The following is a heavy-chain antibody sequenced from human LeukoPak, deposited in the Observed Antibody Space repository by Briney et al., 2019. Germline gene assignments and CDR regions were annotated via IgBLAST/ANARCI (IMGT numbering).Heavy chain of an antibody. V-gene: IGHV3-48*03. D-gene: IGHD6-19*01. Sequence: PGGSLRLSCAASGFTFSSCEMNWVRQAPGKGLEWVSYISSSGSTIYYADSVKGRFTISRDNAKNSYYLEMNSLVAEDTAVYYCARDPIAVVGGGSFDYWGQGILVTVSS. CDR1: GFTFSSCE. CDR2: ISSSGSTI. CDR3: ARDPIAVVGGGSFDY. J-gene: IGHJ4*02.